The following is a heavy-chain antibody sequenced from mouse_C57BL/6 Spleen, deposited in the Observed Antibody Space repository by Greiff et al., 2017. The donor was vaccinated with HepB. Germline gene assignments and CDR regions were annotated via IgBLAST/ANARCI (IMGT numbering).Heavy chain of an antibody. CDR2: IYPGSGST. Sequence: QVHVKQSGAELVKPGASAKMSCKASGYTFTSYWITWVKQRPGQGLEWIGDIYPGSGSTNYNEKFKSKATLTVDTSSSTAYMQLSSLTSEDSAVYYCARDDYDAFAYWGQGTLVTVSA. D-gene: IGHD2-4*01. CDR3: ARDDYDAFAY. CDR1: GYTFTSYW. J-gene: IGHJ3*01. V-gene: IGHV1-55*01.